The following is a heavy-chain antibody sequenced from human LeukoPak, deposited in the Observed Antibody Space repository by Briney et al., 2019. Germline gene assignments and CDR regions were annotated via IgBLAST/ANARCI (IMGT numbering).Heavy chain of an antibody. CDR2: TSGSGDIR. D-gene: IGHD2-15*01. Sequence: GGYLRLSCAASGFTFKNYAMTLVRQAPGKGPEWVSRTSGSGDIRLYADSVKGRFTISRTNSENRLYLQMNSLRADDSGVYYCANYRSGGGGYYSGLEHWGQGTQVTVSS. V-gene: IGHV3-23*01. J-gene: IGHJ1*01. CDR1: GFTFKNYA. CDR3: ANYRSGGGGYYSGLEH.